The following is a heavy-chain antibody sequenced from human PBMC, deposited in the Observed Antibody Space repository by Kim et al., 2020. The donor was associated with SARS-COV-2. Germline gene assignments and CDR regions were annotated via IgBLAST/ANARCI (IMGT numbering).Heavy chain of an antibody. D-gene: IGHD3-22*01. CDR3: ARYPYYYDSSGYPDY. V-gene: IGHV3-7*01. J-gene: IGHJ4*02. Sequence: DPVEGRFTISRDNAQNSLYLQMNSLTAEDTAVYYCARYPYYYDSSGYPDYWGQGTLVTVSS.